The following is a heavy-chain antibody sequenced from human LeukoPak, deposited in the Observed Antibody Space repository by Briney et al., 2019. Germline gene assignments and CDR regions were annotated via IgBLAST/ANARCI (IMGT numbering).Heavy chain of an antibody. Sequence: GESLKISCKGSGYRFTSYWITWVRQMPGRGLEWMGTIDPSDPYTNYSPSSQGHVTISADKSISTAYLQWSSLKASDTAIYYCATYTDYELNYWGQGTLVTVSS. CDR1: GYRFTSYW. J-gene: IGHJ4*02. D-gene: IGHD5-12*01. CDR2: IDPSDPYT. V-gene: IGHV5-10-1*01. CDR3: ATYTDYELNY.